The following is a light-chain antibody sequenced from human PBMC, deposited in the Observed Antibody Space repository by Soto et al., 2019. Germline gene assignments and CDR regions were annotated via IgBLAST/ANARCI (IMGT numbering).Light chain of an antibody. CDR3: CSYAGSYPYVV. V-gene: IGLV2-11*01. Sequence: QSALTQPRSVSGSSGQSVTISCTGTSSDVGGYNYVSWYQQHPGKARKLMIYDVSKRPSGVPERYSGSKSGNTASLTISGLQAEDEADYYCCSYAGSYPYVVFGGGTKLTVL. J-gene: IGLJ2*01. CDR2: DVS. CDR1: SSDVGGYNY.